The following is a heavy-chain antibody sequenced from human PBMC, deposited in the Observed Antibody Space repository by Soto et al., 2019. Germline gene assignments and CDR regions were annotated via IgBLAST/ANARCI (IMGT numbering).Heavy chain of an antibody. CDR3: ARDSRRAGDFDY. J-gene: IGHJ4*02. D-gene: IGHD3-10*01. V-gene: IGHV4-31*03. Sequence: PSETLSLTCTVSGGSISSGGYYWSWIRQHPGKGPEWIGYIYYSGSTYYNPSLKSRVTISVDTSKNQFSLKLSSVTAADTAVYYCARDSRRAGDFDYWGQGTLVTVSS. CDR1: GGSISSGGYY. CDR2: IYYSGST.